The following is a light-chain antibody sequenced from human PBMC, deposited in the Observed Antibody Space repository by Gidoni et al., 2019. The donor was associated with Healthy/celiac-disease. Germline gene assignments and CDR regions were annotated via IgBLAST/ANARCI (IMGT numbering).Light chain of an antibody. V-gene: IGLV3-21*04. Sequence: SYVLTQPPSVSVVPGKTARITCGGNNIGSKSVHWYQQKPGQAPVLVIYYDSDRPSGIPERFSGSNSGNTATLTISRVEAGDEADYYCQVWDSSSDHSFYVFGTGTKVTVL. J-gene: IGLJ1*01. CDR1: NIGSKS. CDR2: YDS. CDR3: QVWDSSSDHSFYV.